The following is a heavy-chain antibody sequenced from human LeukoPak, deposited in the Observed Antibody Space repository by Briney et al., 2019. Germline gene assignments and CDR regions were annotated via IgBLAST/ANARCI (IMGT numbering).Heavy chain of an antibody. J-gene: IGHJ5*02. D-gene: IGHD6-19*01. Sequence: GGSLRLSWAASGFTLSVYGMHWVRQAPGKWLEWVAVISYDGSNKYYADSVKGRFTISRANSMNTLYLQMNSLRVEDTAVYYCARGIVVAGTLSWFDPRGQGTLVIVSS. CDR1: GFTLSVYG. V-gene: IGHV3-30*03. CDR2: ISYDGSNK. CDR3: ARGIVVAGTLSWFDP.